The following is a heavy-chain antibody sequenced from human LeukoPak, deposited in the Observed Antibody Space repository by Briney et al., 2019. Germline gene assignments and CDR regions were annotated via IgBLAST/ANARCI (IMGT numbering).Heavy chain of an antibody. CDR3: ARVMGSSTYHAFDI. Sequence: PGGSLRLSCAASGFTFSSYWMHWVRQAPGKGLVWVSRLKSDGSSISYADSVKGRFTISRDNAKNSLYLQMNSLRAEDTAVYYCARVMGSSTYHAFDIWGQGIMVTVSS. D-gene: IGHD1-26*01. CDR2: LKSDGSSI. J-gene: IGHJ3*02. V-gene: IGHV3-74*01. CDR1: GFTFSSYW.